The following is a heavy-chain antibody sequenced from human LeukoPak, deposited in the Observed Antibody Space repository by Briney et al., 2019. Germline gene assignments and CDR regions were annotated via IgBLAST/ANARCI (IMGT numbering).Heavy chain of an antibody. CDR2: VGISRGNT. CDR3: ARDHDYAFDN. Sequence: PGGSLRLSCAASGVIFSDYSMNWGRQAPGKGGEWISYVGISRGNTKYADSVKGRFTISGDSAKNSVYLQMNNLRVEDTALYYCARDHDYAFDNWGQGTLVTVSS. J-gene: IGHJ4*02. V-gene: IGHV3-48*04. D-gene: IGHD4-17*01. CDR1: GVIFSDYS.